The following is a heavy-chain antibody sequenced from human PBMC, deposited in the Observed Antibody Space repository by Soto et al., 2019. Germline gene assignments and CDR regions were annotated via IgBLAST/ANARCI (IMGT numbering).Heavy chain of an antibody. CDR3: ATHPPYGPLDH. V-gene: IGHV4-39*01. J-gene: IGHJ4*02. D-gene: IGHD4-17*01. CDR1: GGSISSSSNH. Sequence: SXTLSLTCTVSGGSISSSSNHWCWIRQPPGKGLEWIGNIYYSENTYYNPSLKSRVTISVDTSKNQFSLRLTSVTAADTAVYYCATHPPYGPLDHWGQGTLVTVSS. CDR2: IYYSENT.